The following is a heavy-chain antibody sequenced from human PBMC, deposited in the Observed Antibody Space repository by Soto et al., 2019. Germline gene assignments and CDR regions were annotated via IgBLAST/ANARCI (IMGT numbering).Heavy chain of an antibody. D-gene: IGHD6-25*01. CDR2: TYHSGST. V-gene: IGHV4-38-2*01. CDR3: ASSGHTLDFFDY. J-gene: IGHJ4*02. CDR1: GHSINSGYY. Sequence: SETLYLTCAFDGHSINSGYYWVWLRQPPGKWLEWIGSTYHSGSTYYNPSLKSRVTMSVDTSKNQFSLKLSSVTAADTAVYYCASSGHTLDFFDYWGQGNLVTVSS.